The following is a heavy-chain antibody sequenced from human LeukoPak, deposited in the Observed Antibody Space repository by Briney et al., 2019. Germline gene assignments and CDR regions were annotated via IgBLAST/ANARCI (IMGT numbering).Heavy chain of an antibody. V-gene: IGHV3-7*01. CDR2: IKQDGSEK. CDR1: GFTFSSYW. D-gene: IGHD3-3*01. J-gene: IGHJ4*02. CDR3: ARDTWSGCSRTKTYYFDY. Sequence: PGGSLRLSCAASGFTFSSYWMSWVRQAPGKGLEWVANIKQDGSEKYYVDSVKGRFTISRDNAKNSLYLQMNSLRAEDTAVYYCARDTWSGCSRTKTYYFDYWGQGTLVTVSS.